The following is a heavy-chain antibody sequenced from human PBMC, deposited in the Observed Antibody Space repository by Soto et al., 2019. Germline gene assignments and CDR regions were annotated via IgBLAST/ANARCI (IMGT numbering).Heavy chain of an antibody. Sequence: SETLSLTCAVYGGSFSGYYWSWIRQPPGKGLEWIGGINHSGSTNYNPSLKSRVTISVDTSKNQFSLKLSSVTAADTAVYYCARDASGCTNGVCYKYYGMDVWGQGTTVTVSS. J-gene: IGHJ6*02. CDR1: GGSFSGYY. V-gene: IGHV4-34*01. CDR2: INHSGST. CDR3: ARDASGCTNGVCYKYYGMDV. D-gene: IGHD2-8*01.